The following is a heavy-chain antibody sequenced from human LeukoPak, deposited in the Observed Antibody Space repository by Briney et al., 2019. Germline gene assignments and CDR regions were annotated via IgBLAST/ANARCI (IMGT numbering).Heavy chain of an antibody. V-gene: IGHV1-18*01. D-gene: IGHD1-26*01. CDR3: ARDRAGIVGASTTFDY. Sequence: GASVKVSCKASGYTFTSYGISWVRQAPGQGLEWMGWISAYNGNTNYAQKLQGRVTMTTDTSTSTAYMELRSLRSDDTAVYYCARDRAGIVGASTTFDYWGQGTLVTVSS. CDR1: GYTFTSYG. J-gene: IGHJ4*02. CDR2: ISAYNGNT.